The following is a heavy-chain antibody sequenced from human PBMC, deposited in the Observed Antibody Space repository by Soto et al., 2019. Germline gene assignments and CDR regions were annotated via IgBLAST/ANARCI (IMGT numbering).Heavy chain of an antibody. V-gene: IGHV4-34*01. CDR3: ARGRIAAAGIDY. J-gene: IGHJ4*02. Sequence: SETLSLTCAVFGGNFSGYYCSWIRQPTGKVLEWIGEINHSGSTNYNPSLKSRVTISVDTSKNQFSLKLSSVTAADTAVYYCARGRIAAAGIDYWGQGTLVTVSS. CDR2: INHSGST. CDR1: GGNFSGYY. D-gene: IGHD6-13*01.